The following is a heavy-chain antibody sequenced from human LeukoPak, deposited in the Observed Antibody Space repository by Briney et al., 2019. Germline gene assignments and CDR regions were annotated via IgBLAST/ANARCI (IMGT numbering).Heavy chain of an antibody. CDR3: SSVRGY. CDR1: GCIFSSYT. V-gene: IGHV3-21*01. D-gene: IGHD3-10*01. J-gene: IGHJ4*02. Sequence: GGSLRLSCAASGCIFSSYTMNWVRQAPGPRLEWVSSISGSSSYIYYADSVKGRFTISRDNAKNTLYLQMNSLRAEDTAVYYCSSVRGYWGQGTLVTVSS. CDR2: ISGSSSYI.